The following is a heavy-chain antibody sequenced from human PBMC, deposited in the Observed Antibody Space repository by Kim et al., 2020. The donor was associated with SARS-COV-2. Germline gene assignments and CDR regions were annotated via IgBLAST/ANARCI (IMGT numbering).Heavy chain of an antibody. D-gene: IGHD5-12*01. V-gene: IGHV4-39*01. CDR2: IYYSGST. CDR3: ARHRREWLQTIPNYFDY. Sequence: ETLSLTCTVSGGSISSSSYYWGWIRQPPGKGLEWIGSIYYSGSTYYNPSLKSRVTISVDTSKNQFSLKLSSVTAADTAVYYCARHRREWLQTIPNYFDYWGQGTLVTVSS. CDR1: GGSISSSSYY. J-gene: IGHJ4*02.